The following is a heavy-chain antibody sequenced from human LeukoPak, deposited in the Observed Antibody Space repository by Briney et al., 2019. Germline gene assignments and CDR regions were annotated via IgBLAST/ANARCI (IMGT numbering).Heavy chain of an antibody. D-gene: IGHD2-21*01. V-gene: IGHV2-5*01. CDR3: AQREVLHMNSWVS. CDR1: GFSLSSTGVG. CDR2: IYWNDHE. Sequence: SGPTLVNPTQTLTLTCSFSGFSLSSTGVGVGWIRQPPGKALEWLAVIYWNDHEDYNPSLKTRLTITKDTSKNQVFLAMINMDAVDAATYYCAQREVLHMNSWVSWGQGALVTVSS. J-gene: IGHJ5*02.